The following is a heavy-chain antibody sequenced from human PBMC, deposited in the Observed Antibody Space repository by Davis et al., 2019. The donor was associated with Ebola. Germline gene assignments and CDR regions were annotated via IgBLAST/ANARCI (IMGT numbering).Heavy chain of an antibody. Sequence: MPSETLSLTCAVYAVSFSGYYWNWIRQPPGNGLEWLGEINHSGRTNYHPYLKNRVTMSVDTSKNQFSLRVRSVTAADTAVYYCARGGGYGGYGMDVWGQGTTVTVSS. CDR1: AVSFSGYY. CDR2: INHSGRT. V-gene: IGHV4-34*01. D-gene: IGHD6-25*01. J-gene: IGHJ6*02. CDR3: ARGGGYGGYGMDV.